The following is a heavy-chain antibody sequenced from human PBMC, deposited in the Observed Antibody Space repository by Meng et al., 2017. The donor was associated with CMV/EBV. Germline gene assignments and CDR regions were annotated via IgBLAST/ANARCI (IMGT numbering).Heavy chain of an antibody. J-gene: IGHJ4*02. Sequence: SETLSLTCTVSGGSISSYYWSWIRQPPGKGLEWIGYIYYGGSTNYNPSLKSRVTISVDTSKNQFSLKLSSMTAADTAVYYCARDGLGYSSSWENYFDYWGQGTLVTVSS. CDR2: IYYGGST. CDR1: GGSISSYY. CDR3: ARDGLGYSSSWENYFDY. D-gene: IGHD6-13*01. V-gene: IGHV4-59*01.